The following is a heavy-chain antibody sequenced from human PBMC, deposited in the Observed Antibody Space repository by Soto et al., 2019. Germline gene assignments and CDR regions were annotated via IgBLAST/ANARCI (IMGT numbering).Heavy chain of an antibody. CDR1: GYTFTSYY. D-gene: IGHD2-8*01. J-gene: IGHJ4*02. CDR2: ISAYNGNT. Sequence: ASVKVSCKASGYTFTSYYMHWVRQAPGQGLEWMGWISAYNGNTNYAQKLQGRVTMTTDTSTSTAYMELRSLRSDDTAVYYCARDPPLPRPDTVLMVYAMFDYWGQGTLVTVSS. CDR3: ARDPPLPRPDTVLMVYAMFDY. V-gene: IGHV1-18*04.